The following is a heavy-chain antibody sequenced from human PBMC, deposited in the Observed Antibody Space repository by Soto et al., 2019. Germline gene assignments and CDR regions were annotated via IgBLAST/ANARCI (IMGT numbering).Heavy chain of an antibody. Sequence: SGPTLVNPTQTLTLTCTFSGFSLNTGGMCVSWIRQPPGKALEWLALIDSDDDKYYSTSLKTRLTISKDTSKNQVVLTMTNMDPVDTATYYCARSTSYTSSWPSNWFDPWGQGTLVTVSS. J-gene: IGHJ5*02. V-gene: IGHV2-70*01. CDR1: GFSLNTGGMC. CDR2: IDSDDDK. D-gene: IGHD6-13*01. CDR3: ARSTSYTSSWPSNWFDP.